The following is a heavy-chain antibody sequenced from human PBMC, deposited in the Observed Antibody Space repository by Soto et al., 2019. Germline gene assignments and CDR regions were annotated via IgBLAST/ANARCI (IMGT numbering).Heavy chain of an antibody. D-gene: IGHD6-19*01. V-gene: IGHV3-23*01. CDR3: AKALPPPPSSGTSDY. CDR1: GFTFSSYA. J-gene: IGHJ4*02. CDR2: ISGSGGST. Sequence: EVQLLESGGGLVQPGGSLRLSCAASGFTFSSYAMSCVRQAPGKGLEWVSAISGSGGSTYYADSVKGRFTISRDNSKNTLYLQMNSLRAEDTAVYSCAKALPPPPSSGTSDYWGQGTLVTVSS.